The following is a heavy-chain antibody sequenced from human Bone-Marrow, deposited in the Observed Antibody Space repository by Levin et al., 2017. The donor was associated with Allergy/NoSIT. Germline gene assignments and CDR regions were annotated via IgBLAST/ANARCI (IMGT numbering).Heavy chain of an antibody. J-gene: IGHJ4*02. V-gene: IGHV3-74*01. CDR3: ARDKGVPAAMDS. CDR1: GFTFSRYW. D-gene: IGHD2-2*01. Sequence: ETLSLTCAASGFTFSRYWMHWVRQAPGKGLVWVSRITDDGSNTIYADSVKGRFTISRDNAENTLYLQMNSLRVEDTAVYYCARDKGVPAAMDSWGQGTLVTVSS. CDR2: ITDDGSNT.